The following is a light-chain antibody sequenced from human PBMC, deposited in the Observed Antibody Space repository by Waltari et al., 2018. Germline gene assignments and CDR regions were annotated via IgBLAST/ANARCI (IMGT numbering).Light chain of an antibody. J-gene: IGKJ1*01. V-gene: IGKV3-11*01. CDR1: HSISKF. Sequence: EVVLTQSPATLSLSPGERATLSCSASHSISKFLAWYQQRPGQAPRLLIYDASDRPPGIPARFSGSGSGTDFTLTISSLEPEDFAVYYCQQRTDWLWTFGQGTKVEIK. CDR2: DAS. CDR3: QQRTDWLWT.